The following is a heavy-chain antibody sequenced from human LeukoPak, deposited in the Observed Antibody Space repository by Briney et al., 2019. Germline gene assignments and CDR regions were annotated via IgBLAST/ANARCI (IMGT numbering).Heavy chain of an antibody. V-gene: IGHV1-8*01. Sequence: ASVKVSCKASGYTFTSYDINWVRQATGQGLEWMGWMNPNSGNTGYAQKFQGRVTMTRNTSISTAYMELSSLRSEDTAVYYCARGEQQWLGGYFDYWGQGTLVTVSS. CDR2: MNPNSGNT. CDR3: ARGEQQWLGGYFDY. CDR1: GYTFTSYD. J-gene: IGHJ4*02. D-gene: IGHD6-19*01.